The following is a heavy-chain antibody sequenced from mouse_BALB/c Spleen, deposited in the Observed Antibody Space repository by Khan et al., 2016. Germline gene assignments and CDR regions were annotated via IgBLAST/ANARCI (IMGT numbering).Heavy chain of an antibody. V-gene: IGHV1S81*02. D-gene: IGHD2-3*01. CDR2: INPSNGRI. J-gene: IGHJ3*01. CDR3: ARSSYDPFAY. Sequence: QIQLVQPGAELVKPGASVKMSCKASGSTFTSYWMHWVKQRPGQGLGWIGEINPSNGRINYKETLKSKATLTVDKSSSTAYMQLSSLTSGDSAVYYGARSSYDPFAYWGQGTLVTVSA. CDR1: GSTFTSYW.